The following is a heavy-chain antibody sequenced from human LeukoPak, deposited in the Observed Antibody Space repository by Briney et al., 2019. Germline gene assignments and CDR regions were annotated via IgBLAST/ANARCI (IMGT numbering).Heavy chain of an antibody. CDR2: IHHSGNRFESGST. CDR1: GSPINNNNY. V-gene: IGHV4-38-2*02. Sequence: SGTLSLTCSVSGSPINNNNYWGWVRQSPGKGLEWIGSIHHSGNRFESGSTHYNPSLRGRITVAADTSKNEFSLTLRSVTAADTAVYFWVRNARGGFFNDWSHGSLVVVSS. D-gene: IGHD1-26*01. J-gene: IGHJ1*01. CDR3: VRNARGGFFND.